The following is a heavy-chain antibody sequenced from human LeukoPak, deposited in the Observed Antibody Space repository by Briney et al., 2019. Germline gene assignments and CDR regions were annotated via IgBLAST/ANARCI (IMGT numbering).Heavy chain of an antibody. CDR2: ISYDGSNK. CDR3: AKGQGSGWHEAFDI. D-gene: IGHD6-19*01. V-gene: IGHV3-30*18. J-gene: IGHJ3*02. Sequence: PGGSLRLSCAASGFTFSTYGMHWVRQAPGKGLEWVAVISYDGSNKYYADSVKGRFTISRDNSKNTLYLQMNSLRAEDTAVYYCAKGQGSGWHEAFDIWGQGTMVTVSS. CDR1: GFTFSTYG.